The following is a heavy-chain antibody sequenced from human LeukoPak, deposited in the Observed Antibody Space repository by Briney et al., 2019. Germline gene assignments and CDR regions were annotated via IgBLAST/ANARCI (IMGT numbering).Heavy chain of an antibody. Sequence: PGGSLRLSCAASGFTFSSYAMSWVRQAPGKGLGWVSAISGSGGSTYYADSVKGRFTISRDNSKNTLYLQMDSLRAEDTAVYYCANKRSSGYYYAAFDYWGQGTLVTVSS. J-gene: IGHJ4*02. CDR2: ISGSGGST. CDR1: GFTFSSYA. V-gene: IGHV3-23*01. D-gene: IGHD3-22*01. CDR3: ANKRSSGYYYAAFDY.